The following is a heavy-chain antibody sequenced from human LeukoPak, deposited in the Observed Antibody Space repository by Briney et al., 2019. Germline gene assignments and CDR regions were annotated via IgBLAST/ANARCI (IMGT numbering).Heavy chain of an antibody. CDR1: GGSISSGSYY. CDR3: ARINAYSSGWSPNWYFDL. Sequence: SETLSLTCTVSGGSISSGSYYWSWIRQPAGKGLEWIGRIYTSGSTNYNPSLKSRVTISVDTSKNQFSLKLSSVTAADTAVYYCARINAYSSGWSPNWYFDLWGRGTLVTVSS. J-gene: IGHJ2*01. CDR2: IYTSGST. D-gene: IGHD6-19*01. V-gene: IGHV4-61*02.